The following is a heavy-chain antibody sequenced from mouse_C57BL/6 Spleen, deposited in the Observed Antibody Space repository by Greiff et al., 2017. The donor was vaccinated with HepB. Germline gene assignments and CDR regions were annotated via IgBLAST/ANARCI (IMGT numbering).Heavy chain of an antibody. J-gene: IGHJ4*01. CDR3: ARYEDYDGEMDY. V-gene: IGHV7-3*01. D-gene: IGHD2-4*01. Sequence: EVQRVESGGGLVQPGGSLSLSCAASGFTFTDYYMSWVRQPPGKALEWLGFIRNKANGYTTEYSASVKGRFTISRDNSQSILYLQMNALRAEDSATYYCARYEDYDGEMDYWGQGTSVTVSS. CDR2: IRNKANGYTT. CDR1: GFTFTDYY.